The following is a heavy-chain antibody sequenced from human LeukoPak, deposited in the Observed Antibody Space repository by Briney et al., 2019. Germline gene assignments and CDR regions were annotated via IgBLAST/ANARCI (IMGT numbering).Heavy chain of an antibody. V-gene: IGHV6-1*01. CDR1: GDIVSSNSAA. Sequence: SQTLSLTCAISGDIVSSNSAAWNWIRQSPSRGLEWLVRTYYRSRWYNDYAISVKSRITFNPDTSKNQFSLQLNSVTPEDTAVYYCARDGHAPRSPYYFDYWGQGTLVTVSS. CDR3: ARDGHAPRSPYYFDY. J-gene: IGHJ4*02. CDR2: TYYRSRWYN.